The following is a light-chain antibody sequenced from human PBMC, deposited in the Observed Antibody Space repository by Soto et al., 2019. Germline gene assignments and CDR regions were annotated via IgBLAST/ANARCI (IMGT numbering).Light chain of an antibody. CDR1: QSVTSS. Sequence: EIVLTQSPGTLSLSPVERATLSCRASQSVTSSLAWFQQKPGQAPRLLIYGASNRATGIPDRFSGSGSGTDFTLTISRLEPEDFAVYYCQQYGSSGAFGQGTKVDIK. CDR2: GAS. J-gene: IGKJ1*01. CDR3: QQYGSSGA. V-gene: IGKV3-20*01.